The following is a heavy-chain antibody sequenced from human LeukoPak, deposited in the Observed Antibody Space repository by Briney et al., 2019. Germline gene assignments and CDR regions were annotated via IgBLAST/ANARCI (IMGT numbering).Heavy chain of an antibody. Sequence: SETLSLTCSVSDDSITMYYWTWIRQPPGKGLEWIGYVDHTGITNFSPSLNGRVSISRDTTKNLFSLRVRSVTAADTAVYFCARGRVSSSTWHSTYYNCFYMDVWGKGTTVTVSS. CDR3: ARGRVSSSTWHSTYYNCFYMDV. D-gene: IGHD5-12*01. J-gene: IGHJ6*03. V-gene: IGHV4-59*01. CDR2: VDHTGIT. CDR1: DDSITMYY.